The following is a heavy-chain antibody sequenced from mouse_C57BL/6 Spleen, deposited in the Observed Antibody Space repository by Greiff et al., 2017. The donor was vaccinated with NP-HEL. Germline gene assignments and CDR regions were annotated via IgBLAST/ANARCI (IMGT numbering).Heavy chain of an antibody. D-gene: IGHD1-1*01. Sequence: QVQLQQPGAELVKPGASVKLSCKASGYTFTSYWMHWVKQRPGQGLEWIGMIHPNSGSTNYNEKFKSKATLTVDKSSSTAYMQLSSLTSEDSAVYYCARGGHYYGSGYVEVWFAYWGQVTLVTVSA. J-gene: IGHJ3*01. V-gene: IGHV1-64*01. CDR2: IHPNSGST. CDR1: GYTFTSYW. CDR3: ARGGHYYGSGYVEVWFAY.